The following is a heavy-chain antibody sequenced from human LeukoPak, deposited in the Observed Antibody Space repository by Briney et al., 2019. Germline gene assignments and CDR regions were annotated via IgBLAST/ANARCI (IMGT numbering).Heavy chain of an antibody. D-gene: IGHD3-9*01. CDR2: INPNSGGT. CDR1: GYTFTGYY. J-gene: IGHJ3*02. CDR3: ARETGYDILTGYYSDDAFDI. Sequence: ASVKVSCKASGYTFTGYYMHWVRQAPGQGLEWMGRINPNSGGTNYAQKFQGRVTMTRDTSISTAYMELGRLRSDDTAVYYCARETGYDILTGYYSDDAFDIWGQGTMVTVSS. V-gene: IGHV1-2*06.